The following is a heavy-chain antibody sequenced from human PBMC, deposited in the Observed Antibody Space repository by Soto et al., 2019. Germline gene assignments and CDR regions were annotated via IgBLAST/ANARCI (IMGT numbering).Heavy chain of an antibody. Sequence: QVQLQESGPGLVKPSQTLSLTCTVSGGSISSGGYYWSWIRQHPGKGLEWIGYIYYSGSTYYNPSLKSRVTISVDTSKNQFSLKLSPVTAADTAVHSRARSRHSYGPKPLLYWGQGTLVTVSS. CDR2: IYYSGST. J-gene: IGHJ4*02. CDR3: ARSRHSYGPKPLLY. D-gene: IGHD5-18*01. V-gene: IGHV4-31*03. CDR1: GGSISSGGYY.